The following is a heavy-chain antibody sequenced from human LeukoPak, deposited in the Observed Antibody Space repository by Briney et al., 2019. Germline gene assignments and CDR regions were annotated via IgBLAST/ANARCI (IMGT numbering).Heavy chain of an antibody. J-gene: IGHJ4*02. CDR2: INHSGST. Sequence: SETLSLTCAVYGGSFSGYYWSWIRQPPGKGLEWIGEINHSGSTNYNPSLKSRVTISVDTSKNQFSLKLSSVTAADTAVYYCARRGRYFDWLLYRAPFDYWGQGTLVTVSS. CDR3: ARRGRYFDWLLYRAPFDY. V-gene: IGHV4-34*01. CDR1: GGSFSGYY. D-gene: IGHD3-9*01.